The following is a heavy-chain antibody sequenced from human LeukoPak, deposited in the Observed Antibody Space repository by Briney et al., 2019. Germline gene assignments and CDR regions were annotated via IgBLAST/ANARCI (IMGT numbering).Heavy chain of an antibody. Sequence: PGGSLRLSFAAAGFTFRTFGMHWVRQAPGKGLEWVAIIWYDGINKYCADSVKGRFTISRDNSKNTLYPQMNSLRAEDTAVYYCARDYYDSSGQLHAGAHAFDIWGQGTMVTVSS. D-gene: IGHD3-22*01. CDR1: GFTFRTFG. J-gene: IGHJ3*02. CDR2: IWYDGINK. V-gene: IGHV3-33*01. CDR3: ARDYYDSSGQLHAGAHAFDI.